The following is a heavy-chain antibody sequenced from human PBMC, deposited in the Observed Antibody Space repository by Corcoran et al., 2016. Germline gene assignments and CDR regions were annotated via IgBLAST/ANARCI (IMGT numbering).Heavy chain of an antibody. CDR2: INHSGST. J-gene: IGHJ6*02. CDR3: ARLKKNYYCYYGRDV. CDR1: GGSFSGYY. V-gene: IGHV4-34*01. Sequence: QVQLQQWGAGLLKPSETLSLTCAVYGGSFSGYYWSWIRQPPGKGLEWIGEINHSGSTNYNPSLKSRVTISVDTSKNQFSLKLSSVTAADTAVYYCARLKKNYYCYYGRDVWGQGTTVTVSS.